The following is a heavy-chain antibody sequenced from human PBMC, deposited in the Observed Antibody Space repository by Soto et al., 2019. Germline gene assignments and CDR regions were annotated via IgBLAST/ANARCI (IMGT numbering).Heavy chain of an antibody. V-gene: IGHV3-48*01. CDR1: GFTLSSYS. CDR3: ARVGLKFLLGGEVVQV. CDR2: ISSNSDTV. Sequence: DVYLVESGGGLVQPGGSMRLSCTASGFTLSSYSMNWVRQAPGKGPEWVSHISSNSDTVDYADSVKGRFTISRDNARNSLSLQMNSLRAEDTAVYYCARVGLKFLLGGEVVQVWGQGTLVTVSS. D-gene: IGHD3-10*01. J-gene: IGHJ1*01.